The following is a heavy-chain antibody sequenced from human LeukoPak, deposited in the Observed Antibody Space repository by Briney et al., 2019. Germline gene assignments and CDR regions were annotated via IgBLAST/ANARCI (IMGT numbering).Heavy chain of an antibody. D-gene: IGHD3-9*01. J-gene: IGHJ6*04. CDR1: GSISTSYW. CDR3: ARGAYDILTGYGMDV. Sequence: SGGSLKISCKGSGSISTSYWIGWVRQMPGKGLEGMGIIYPGDSDTRYSPSFQGQVTISADKSISTAYLQWSSLKASDTAMYYCARGAYDILTGYGMDVWGKGTTVTVSS. CDR2: IYPGDSDT. V-gene: IGHV5-51*01.